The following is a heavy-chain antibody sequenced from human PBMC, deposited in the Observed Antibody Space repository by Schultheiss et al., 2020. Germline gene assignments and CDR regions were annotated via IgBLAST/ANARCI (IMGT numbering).Heavy chain of an antibody. D-gene: IGHD1-14*01. CDR1: GFTFTDHY. J-gene: IGHJ2*01. V-gene: IGHV3-11*04. CDR3: AKPVRVARSLQGYFDL. Sequence: GGSLRLSCAASGFTFTDHYMGWIRQIPGKGLEWVSYISSSGSTLYYADSVQGRFTISRDNSKNTLYLQMNSLRAEDTAVYYCAKPVRVARSLQGYFDLWGRGTLVTVSS. CDR2: ISSSGSTL.